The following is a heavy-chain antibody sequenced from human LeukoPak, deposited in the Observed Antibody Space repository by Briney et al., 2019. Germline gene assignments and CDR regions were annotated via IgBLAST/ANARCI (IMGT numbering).Heavy chain of an antibody. Sequence: GGSLRLSCVASGFTFSNYAMSWVRQAPGKGLEWVSAISGSGDSTYYADSVKGRFTISRDNSKNTLYLQMNSLRAEDAAVYYCAKDPPWDCSGTSCYDDWGQGTLVTVSS. J-gene: IGHJ4*02. CDR3: AKDPPWDCSGTSCYDD. CDR1: GFTFSNYA. CDR2: ISGSGDST. V-gene: IGHV3-23*01. D-gene: IGHD2-2*01.